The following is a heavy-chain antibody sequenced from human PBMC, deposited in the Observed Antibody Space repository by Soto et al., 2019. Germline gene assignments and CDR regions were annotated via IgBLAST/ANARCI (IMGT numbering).Heavy chain of an antibody. V-gene: IGHV3-7*03. CDR2: IKKDGSEK. D-gene: IGHD7-27*01. Sequence: EVQLVESGGGLVQPGGSLRLSCAASGFTFTNYWMTWVRQVPGRGLEWVANIKKDGSEKHYVDSVKGRFTISRDNAKNSLYLQITSLRAEDTAVYYCAREIWGPEYWGQGTRVTVSS. CDR3: AREIWGPEY. J-gene: IGHJ4*02. CDR1: GFTFTNYW.